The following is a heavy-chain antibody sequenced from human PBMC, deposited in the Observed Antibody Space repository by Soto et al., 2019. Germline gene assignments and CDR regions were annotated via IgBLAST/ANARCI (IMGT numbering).Heavy chain of an antibody. V-gene: IGHV1-18*01. CDR1: GYSFITYG. CDR3: ARDREQWQATQPYQH. CDR2: ISPYNGNT. J-gene: IGHJ1*01. D-gene: IGHD6-19*01. Sequence: QVQLVQSGAEVKKPGASVKVSCKASGYSFITYGITWVRQAPGQGLEWMGWISPYNGNTNYAQKLQGRGTMTRDTASNTAYLELRSLTSYDTSVYYFARDREQWQATQPYQHWGQGTLVTVSS.